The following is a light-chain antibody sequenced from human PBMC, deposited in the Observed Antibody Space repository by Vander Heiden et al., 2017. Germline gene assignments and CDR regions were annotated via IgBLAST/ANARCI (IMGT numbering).Light chain of an antibody. CDR1: NHGSHS. CDR3: RVWDSSSDPLYV. CDR2: DDS. J-gene: IGLJ1*01. Sequence: SYVLTQPPSVSVAPGQTARITCGGNNHGSHSVHWDQQKPCQDPVLFVYDDSERPSGMPERFSGSNTGNTATMTISSVEDGEEADYYCRVWDSSSDPLYVFGTGTKVTVL. V-gene: IGLV3-21*02.